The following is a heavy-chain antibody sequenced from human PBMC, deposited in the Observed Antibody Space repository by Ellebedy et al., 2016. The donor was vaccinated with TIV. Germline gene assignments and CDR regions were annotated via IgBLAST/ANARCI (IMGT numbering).Heavy chain of an antibody. CDR3: ATGEQIRQPDY. CDR1: GFTVSDWY. V-gene: IGHV3-11*06. D-gene: IGHD1/OR15-1a*01. J-gene: IGHJ4*02. Sequence: PGGSLRLSCAASGFTVSDWYMGWLRQAPGKGLEWLSYISGGSTDTNYADSVRGRFTISRDNAMNSLFLQMNSLRAEDTAVYYCATGEQIRQPDYWGQGTLVTVSS. CDR2: ISGGSTDT.